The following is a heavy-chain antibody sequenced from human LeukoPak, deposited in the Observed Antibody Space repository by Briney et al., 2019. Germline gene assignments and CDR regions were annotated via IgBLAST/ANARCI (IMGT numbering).Heavy chain of an antibody. V-gene: IGHV1-18*01. CDR1: GYTFTRYG. Sequence: ASVKVTCKASGYTFTRYGISWVRQAPGQGLEWMGRISDYNGDTNYAQKLQGRVTMTTDTSTSTAYMELRSLRSDDTAVYYCARLGYCSSISGSNDHWGQGTLVTVSS. CDR3: ARLGYCSSISGSNDH. J-gene: IGHJ4*02. D-gene: IGHD2-2*01. CDR2: ISDYNGDT.